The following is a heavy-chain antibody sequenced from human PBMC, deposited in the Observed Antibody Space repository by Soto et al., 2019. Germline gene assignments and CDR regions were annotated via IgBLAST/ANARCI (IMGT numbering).Heavy chain of an antibody. CDR1: GGSINSSSYF. V-gene: IGHV4-39*01. D-gene: IGHD6-19*01. Sequence: SETLSLTCSVSGGSINSSSYFWGWVRQPPGKGLEWIGSIYYSGSTYYNPSLRSRVTISVDTSKNQFPLKLSSVTAADTAVFYCARHYSSGSRNWFDPWGQGTLVTVSS. J-gene: IGHJ5*02. CDR2: IYYSGST. CDR3: ARHYSSGSRNWFDP.